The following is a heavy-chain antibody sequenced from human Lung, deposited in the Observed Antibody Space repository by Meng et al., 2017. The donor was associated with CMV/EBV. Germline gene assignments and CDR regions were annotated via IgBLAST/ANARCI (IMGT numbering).Heavy chain of an antibody. D-gene: IGHD2-2*01. CDR1: GYTFTGYY. V-gene: IGHV1-2*02. CDR3: AREFWRVPGAMGMDV. CDR2: INPNSGCT. Sequence: ASXXVSXKTSGYTFTGYYLHWVRQAPGQGLEWMGWINPNSGCTNYVLKFQGRVTMTSDTSISTGYMELSSLRSDDTAMYYCAREFWRVPGAMGMDVWGQGXTVTVSS. J-gene: IGHJ6*02.